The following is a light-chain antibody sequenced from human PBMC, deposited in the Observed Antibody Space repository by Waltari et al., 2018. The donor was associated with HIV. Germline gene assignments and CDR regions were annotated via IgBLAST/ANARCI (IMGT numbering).Light chain of an antibody. CDR3: QAWDSSTVV. J-gene: IGLJ2*01. V-gene: IGLV3-1*01. Sequence: SYELTQPPSASVSPGHTDSINSAGDTMGDKYACWYQQKPGPSPVLVIYQDTKRPSGIPERFSGSNSGNTATLTISGTQTLDEADYYCQAWDSSTVVFGGGTKLTVL. CDR1: TMGDKY. CDR2: QDT.